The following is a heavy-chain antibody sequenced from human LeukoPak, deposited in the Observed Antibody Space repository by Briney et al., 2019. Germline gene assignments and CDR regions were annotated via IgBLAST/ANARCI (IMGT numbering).Heavy chain of an antibody. V-gene: IGHV1-69*04. CDR3: ARDPSITMIVVVIEDAFDI. CDR1: GGTFSSYA. D-gene: IGHD3-22*01. J-gene: IGHJ3*02. CDR2: IIPILGIA. Sequence: ASVKVSCKASGGTFSSYAISWVRQAPGQGLEWMGRIIPILGIANYAQKFQGRVTITADKSTSTAYMELSSLRSEDTAVYYCARDPSITMIVVVIEDAFDIWGQGTMVTVSS.